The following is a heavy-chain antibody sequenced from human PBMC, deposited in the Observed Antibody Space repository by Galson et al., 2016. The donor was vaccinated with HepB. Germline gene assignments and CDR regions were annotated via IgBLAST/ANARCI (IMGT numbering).Heavy chain of an antibody. CDR3: ARGPSRLLGHYYLDS. V-gene: IGHV4-39*02. CDR2: FSDSGTT. J-gene: IGHJ4*02. D-gene: IGHD3-10*01. Sequence: SETLSLTCAVSGDSIDSTDHYWGWIRQPPGEGLEWIGNFSDSGTTNSSPSLKSRVIISFDTSRNHFSLKLTSVTASDTAVYYCARGPSRLLGHYYLDSWGQRILVTVFS. CDR1: GDSIDSTDHY.